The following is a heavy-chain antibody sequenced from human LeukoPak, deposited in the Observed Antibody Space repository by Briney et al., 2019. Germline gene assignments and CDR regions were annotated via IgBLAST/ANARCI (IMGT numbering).Heavy chain of an antibody. J-gene: IGHJ4*02. D-gene: IGHD1-26*01. V-gene: IGHV3-11*01. Sequence: GGSLRLSCAASGFTFSDYYMSWIRQAPGEGLEWLSYISSSGSSIYSADSVKGRFTISRDNAKNSLYLQMNSLRAGDTAVYYCARAGIVGAATESPFDNWGQGTLVTVSS. CDR2: ISSSGSSI. CDR3: ARAGIVGAATESPFDN. CDR1: GFTFSDYY.